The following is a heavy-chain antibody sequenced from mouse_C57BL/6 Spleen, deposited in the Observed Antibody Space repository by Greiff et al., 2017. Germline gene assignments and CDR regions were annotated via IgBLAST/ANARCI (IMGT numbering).Heavy chain of an antibody. J-gene: IGHJ4*01. V-gene: IGHV2-5*01. CDR1: GFSLTSYG. CDR3: AKNRGNWERAMDY. Sequence: QVQLQQSGPGLVQPSQSLSITCTVSGFSLTSYGVHWVRQSPGKGLEWLGVIWRGGSTDYNAAFMSRLSSTKDNSKSQVFFKMNSLQADDTAIYYCAKNRGNWERAMDYWGQGTAVTVSS. D-gene: IGHD4-1*01. CDR2: IWRGGST.